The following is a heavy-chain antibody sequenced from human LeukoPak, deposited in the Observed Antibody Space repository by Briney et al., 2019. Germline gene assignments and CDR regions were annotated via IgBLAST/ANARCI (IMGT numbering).Heavy chain of an antibody. CDR1: GYTFTSYG. J-gene: IGHJ6*02. V-gene: IGHV1-18*01. CDR2: ISAYNGNT. D-gene: IGHD2-2*01. CDR3: ARGGYQLPFPLYYYGMDV. Sequence: VASVKVSCKASGYTFTSYGISWVRQAPGQGLEWMGWISAYNGNTNYAQKLQGRVTMTTDTSTSTAYMELRSLRSDDTAVYYCARGGYQLPFPLYYYGMDVWGQGTTVTVSS.